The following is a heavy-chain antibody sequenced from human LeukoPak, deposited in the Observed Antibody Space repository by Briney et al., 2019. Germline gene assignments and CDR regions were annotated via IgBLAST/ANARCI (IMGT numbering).Heavy chain of an antibody. CDR1: GFTFSNYA. CDR2: ISESGTTT. D-gene: IGHD6-13*01. Sequence: PGGSLRLSCTASGFTFSNYAMSWVRQAPGRGLEWVSGISESGTTTFYADSVKGRFTISRDNSENTLYLQMNSLRAEDTAIYYCAKDYRGAAARFDYWGQGTLVTVSS. J-gene: IGHJ4*02. V-gene: IGHV3-23*01. CDR3: AKDYRGAAARFDY.